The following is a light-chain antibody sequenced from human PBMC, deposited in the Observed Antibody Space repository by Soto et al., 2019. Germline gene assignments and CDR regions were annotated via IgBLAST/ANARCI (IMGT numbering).Light chain of an antibody. Sequence: EIVLTQSPGTLSLSPGERATLSCRASQSVSSNYLAWYQQKPGQAPRLLIYTASGRATGIPDRFSGSGSGTDFSLTISRVEPEEFAVYYCQQYGTSPWTFGQGTTVESK. CDR2: TAS. CDR1: QSVSSNY. V-gene: IGKV3-20*01. CDR3: QQYGTSPWT. J-gene: IGKJ1*01.